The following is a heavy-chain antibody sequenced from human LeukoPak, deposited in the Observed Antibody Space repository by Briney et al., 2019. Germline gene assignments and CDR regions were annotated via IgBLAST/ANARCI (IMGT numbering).Heavy chain of an antibody. CDR2: VSYSGDT. V-gene: IGHV4-59*11. D-gene: IGHD1-26*01. CDR3: ARGGASSRCFGY. J-gene: IGHJ4*02. CDR1: GGSISGHF. Sequence: KSSETLSLTCTVSGGSISGHFWSWIRQPPGKGLEWIGFVSYSGDTNYSPSFNGRVTISLDTSKSQFSLNLNSVTAADTAVYFCARGGASSRCFGYWGQGTLVTVSS.